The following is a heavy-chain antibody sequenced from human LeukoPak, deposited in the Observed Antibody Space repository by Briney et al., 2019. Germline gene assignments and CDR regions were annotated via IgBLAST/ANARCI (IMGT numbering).Heavy chain of an antibody. V-gene: IGHV4-39*07. CDR3: ARLTVTNARTQPPHDAFDI. J-gene: IGHJ3*02. Sequence: PSETLSLTCTVSGGSISSSSYYWGWIRQPPGKGLEWIGSIYYSGSTYYNPSLKSRVTISVDTSKNQFSLKLSSVTAADTAVYYCARLTVTNARTQPPHDAFDIWGQGTMVTVSS. CDR1: GGSISSSSYY. CDR2: IYYSGST. D-gene: IGHD4-17*01.